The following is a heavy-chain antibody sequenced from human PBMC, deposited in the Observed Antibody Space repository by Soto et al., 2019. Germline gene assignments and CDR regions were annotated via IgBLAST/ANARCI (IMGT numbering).Heavy chain of an antibody. Sequence: SETLSLTCTVSGGSISSGGYYWSWIRQHPGKGLEWIGYIYYSGSTYYNPSLKSRVTISVDTSKNQFSLKPSSVTAADTAVYYCAREPLVGGYSYGLIDYWGQGTLVTVSS. CDR1: GGSISSGGYY. D-gene: IGHD5-18*01. J-gene: IGHJ4*02. V-gene: IGHV4-31*03. CDR2: IYYSGST. CDR3: AREPLVGGYSYGLIDY.